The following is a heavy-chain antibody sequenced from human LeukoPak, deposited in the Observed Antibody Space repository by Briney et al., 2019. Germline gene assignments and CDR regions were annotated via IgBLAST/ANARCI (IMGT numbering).Heavy chain of an antibody. Sequence: ASVKVSCKASGYTFTSYGISWVRQAPGQGLEWMGWISAYNGNTNYAQRLQGRVTMTTDTSTSTAYMELRSLRSDDTAVYYCARTYSSGWYTWVYYFDYWGQGTLVTVSS. CDR3: ARTYSSGWYTWVYYFDY. J-gene: IGHJ4*02. CDR2: ISAYNGNT. V-gene: IGHV1-18*01. CDR1: GYTFTSYG. D-gene: IGHD6-19*01.